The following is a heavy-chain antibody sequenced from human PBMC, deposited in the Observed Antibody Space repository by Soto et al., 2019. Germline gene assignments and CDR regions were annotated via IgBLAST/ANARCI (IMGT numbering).Heavy chain of an antibody. J-gene: IGHJ6*02. Sequence: GWSLKISCKGSGYRFASYWIAWVRQMPGTGLEWMGIIYPGDSDTIYSPSFQGQVTFSADKSTSTAYLQWSSLKASDTDMYYCARQGSNGAYFYYGMDVWGQGTTVTVSS. CDR2: IYPGDSDT. CDR1: GYRFASYW. V-gene: IGHV5-51*01. CDR3: ARQGSNGAYFYYGMDV. D-gene: IGHD2-8*01.